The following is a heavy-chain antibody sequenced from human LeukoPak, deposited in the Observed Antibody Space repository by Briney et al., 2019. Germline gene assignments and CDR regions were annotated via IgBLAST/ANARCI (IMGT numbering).Heavy chain of an antibody. CDR1: GYTFTDYY. D-gene: IGHD3-10*01. V-gene: IGHV7-4-1*02. J-gene: IGHJ5*02. CDR2: ISTNTGNP. CDR3: ARDPLWFGELLLGQNWFDP. Sequence: GASVKVSCKASGYTFTDYYINWVRQAPGQGLEWMGWISTNTGNPTYAQGFTGRFVFSLDTSVSTAYLQISSLKAEDTAVYYCARDPLWFGELLLGQNWFDPWGQGTLVTVSS.